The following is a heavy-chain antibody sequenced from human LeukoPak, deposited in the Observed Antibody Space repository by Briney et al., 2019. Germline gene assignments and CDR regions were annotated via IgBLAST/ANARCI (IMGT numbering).Heavy chain of an antibody. V-gene: IGHV3-15*01. D-gene: IGHD2-2*01. J-gene: IGHJ4*02. Sequence: GGSLRLSCAASGFTFSDAWMSWVRQAPGKGLEWVGRITSKTHGGTTDYAAPVKGRFTISRDDSKNTLYLQMNSLKTEDTAVYYCTTVAVPAAMYPYYFDYWGQGTLVTVSS. CDR3: TTVAVPAAMYPYYFDY. CDR2: ITSKTHGGTT. CDR1: GFTFSDAW.